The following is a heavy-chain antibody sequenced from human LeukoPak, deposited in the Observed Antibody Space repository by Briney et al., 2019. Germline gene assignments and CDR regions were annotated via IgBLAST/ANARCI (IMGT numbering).Heavy chain of an antibody. CDR1: GYSFTTYW. CDR2: IDPSDSYT. V-gene: IGHV5-10-1*01. CDR3: ARHAKAYGSSCDY. D-gene: IGHD6-13*01. J-gene: IGHJ4*02. Sequence: GESLKISCQGSGYSFTTYWISWVRQMPGKGLEWMGRIDPSDSYTNYSPSFQSHFTISADKSFSTAYLQWTSLKASDTAMYYCARHAKAYGSSCDYWGQGTLVTVSS.